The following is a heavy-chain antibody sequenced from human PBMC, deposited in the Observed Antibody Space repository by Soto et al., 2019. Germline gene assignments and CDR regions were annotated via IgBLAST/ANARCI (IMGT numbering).Heavy chain of an antibody. CDR1: GFSFISHV. CDR3: ARDMGLSF. D-gene: IGHD3-10*01. CDR2: MNGDGRNI. J-gene: IGHJ4*02. V-gene: IGHV3-23*01. Sequence: EVQLLESGGGLAQPGGSLRLSCVASGFSFISHVLTWVRQAPGKGLEWVSGMNGDGRNIFYADSVKGRFTISRDNSKDKLYLQMNSLTAEDTAVYYCARDMGLSFWGQGTLVTVSS.